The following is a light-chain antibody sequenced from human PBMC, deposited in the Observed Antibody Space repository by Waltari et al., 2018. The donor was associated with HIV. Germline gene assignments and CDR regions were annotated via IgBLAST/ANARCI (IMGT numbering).Light chain of an antibody. CDR2: EVN. Sequence: QSALTQPPSASGSPGQSVTISCTGTSSDVGRYDYVSWYQQHPGKAPKLLIYEVNKRPSGVPDRFSGSKSGNTASLTVSGRQAEDEAEYACTSYAGINPVAFGGGTKLTVL. J-gene: IGLJ2*01. CDR1: SSDVGRYDY. CDR3: TSYAGINPVA. V-gene: IGLV2-8*01.